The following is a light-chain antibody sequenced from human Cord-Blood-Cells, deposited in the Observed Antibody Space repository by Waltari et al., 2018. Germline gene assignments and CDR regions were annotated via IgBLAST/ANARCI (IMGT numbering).Light chain of an antibody. V-gene: IGKV3-15*01. CDR3: QQYNNWPYT. CDR2: GAS. CDR1: QSVSSN. Sequence: EIVMTQSPATLSVSPGESATLSCRASQSVSSNLAWYQQKSGQAPRLLIYGASTRATGIPARFSGSGSGTEFTLTISSLQSEDFAVYYCQQYNNWPYTFGQGTKLEIK. J-gene: IGKJ2*01.